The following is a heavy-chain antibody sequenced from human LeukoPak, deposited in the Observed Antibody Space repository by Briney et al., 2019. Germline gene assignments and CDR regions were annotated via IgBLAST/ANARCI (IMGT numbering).Heavy chain of an antibody. J-gene: IGHJ4*02. V-gene: IGHV4-59*01. D-gene: IGHD6-19*01. Sequence: SETLSLTCTVSGDSISSYNWSWIRQPPGKGLEFIGCIHHTGAAAYNPSLKSRVTISVDASKNQFSLKLSSVTAADTAVYYCARDGGSGWFYYFDYWGQGTLVTVSS. CDR2: IHHTGAA. CDR3: ARDGGSGWFYYFDY. CDR1: GDSISSYN.